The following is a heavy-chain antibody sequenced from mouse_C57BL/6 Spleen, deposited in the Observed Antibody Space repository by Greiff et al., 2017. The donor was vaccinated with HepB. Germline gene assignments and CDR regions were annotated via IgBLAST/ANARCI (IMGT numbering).Heavy chain of an antibody. Sequence: VQLQQSGGGLVKPGGSLKLSCAASGFTFSDYGMHWVRQAPEKGLEWVAYISSGSSTIYYADTVKGRFTISRDNAKNTLFLQMTSLRSEDTAMYYCALTAQATAFAYWGQGTLVTVSA. V-gene: IGHV5-17*01. CDR1: GFTFSDYG. CDR2: ISSGSSTI. CDR3: ALTAQATAFAY. D-gene: IGHD3-2*02. J-gene: IGHJ3*01.